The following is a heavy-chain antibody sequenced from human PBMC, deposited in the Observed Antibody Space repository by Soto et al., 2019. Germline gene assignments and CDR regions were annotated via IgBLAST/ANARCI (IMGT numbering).Heavy chain of an antibody. D-gene: IGHD2-2*01. CDR1: GFTFSSYS. Sequence: EVQLVESGGGLVQPGGSLRLSCAASGFTFSSYSMNWVRQAPGKGLEWVSYISSNSWSIYYADSVKGRFTISRDNAKNSLCLQMNSLRDEDTAVYYCARGPSAAAPLSDWYFDLWGRGTLVTVSS. CDR3: ARGPSAAAPLSDWYFDL. V-gene: IGHV3-48*02. J-gene: IGHJ2*01. CDR2: ISSNSWSI.